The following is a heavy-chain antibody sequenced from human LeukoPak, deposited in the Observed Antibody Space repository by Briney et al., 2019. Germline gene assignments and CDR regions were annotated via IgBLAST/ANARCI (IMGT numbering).Heavy chain of an antibody. V-gene: IGHV3-33*03. Sequence: GGSLRLSCAASGYTFKTHGMHWVRQAPGKGLEWVAVIWHDGSIMLYADSVKGRFSASRDNSRSMLYLQMNSLRAEDTAVYYCAGHYDDYIDLWGPGSLVTVSS. CDR2: IWHDGSIM. CDR1: GYTFKTHG. D-gene: IGHD3-3*01. CDR3: AGHYDDYIDL. J-gene: IGHJ4*02.